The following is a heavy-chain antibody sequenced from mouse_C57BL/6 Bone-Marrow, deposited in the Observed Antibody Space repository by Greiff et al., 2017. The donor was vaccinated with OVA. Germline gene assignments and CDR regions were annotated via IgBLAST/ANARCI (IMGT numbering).Heavy chain of an antibody. D-gene: IGHD1-1*01. V-gene: IGHV5-16*01. CDR1: GFTFSDYY. CDR2: INYDGSST. CDR3: ARDVITTVVATRDY. J-gene: IGHJ2*01. Sequence: EVKLVESGGGLVQPGGSLKLSCAASGFTFSDYYMAWVRQVPEKGLEWVANINYDGSSTYYLDSLKSRFIISRDNAKNILYLQMSSLKSEDTATYYCARDVITTVVATRDYWGQGTTLTVSS.